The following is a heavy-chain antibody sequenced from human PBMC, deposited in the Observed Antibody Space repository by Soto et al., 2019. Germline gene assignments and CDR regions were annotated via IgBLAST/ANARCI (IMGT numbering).Heavy chain of an antibody. CDR2: ISAYNGDT. V-gene: IGHV1-18*01. CDR1: GYIFTNYG. CDR3: AREGNSRELYSYSVMDV. Sequence: QVQLVQSGAEVKKPGASVKVSCKASGYIFTNYGISWVRQAPGQGLEWMGWISAYNGDTNYAQKLQGRVTVTRDTSRSTAYMGLRTLKSDETAVYYCAREGNSRELYSYSVMDVWAKGPRSPSP. D-gene: IGHD3-10*01. J-gene: IGHJ6*02.